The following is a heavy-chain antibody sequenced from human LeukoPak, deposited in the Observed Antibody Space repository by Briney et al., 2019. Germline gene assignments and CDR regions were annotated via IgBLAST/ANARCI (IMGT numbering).Heavy chain of an antibody. CDR1: GFSFNTYA. CDR3: AKDDTIFGVSH. V-gene: IGHV3-30-3*01. J-gene: IGHJ4*02. D-gene: IGHD3-3*01. Sequence: GGSLRLSCAASGFSFNTYALHWVRQAPGKGLEWVAVISSGGSTTHYADSVKGRFTISTDSSKNTLYLQMNSLRAEDTAVYYCAKDDTIFGVSHWGQGTLVTVSS. CDR2: ISSGGSTT.